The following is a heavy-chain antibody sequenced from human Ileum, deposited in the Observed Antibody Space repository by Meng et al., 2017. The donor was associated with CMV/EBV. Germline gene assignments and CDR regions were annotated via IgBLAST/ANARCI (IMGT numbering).Heavy chain of an antibody. V-gene: IGHV3-48*03. CDR1: GFTFISYE. D-gene: IGHD5-18*01. CDR2: ISSSGSTR. CDR3: ARPADRYSYGSYDS. J-gene: IGHJ4*02. Sequence: GESLKISCAASGFTFISYEMNWVRQAPGGGLEWLSYISSSGSTRHYADSVKGRFTISRDNAKNLLFLQMNSLRAEDTALYYCARPADRYSYGSYDSWGQGTLVTVSS.